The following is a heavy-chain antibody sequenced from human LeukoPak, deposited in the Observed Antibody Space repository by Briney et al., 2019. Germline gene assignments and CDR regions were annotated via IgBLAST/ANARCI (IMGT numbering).Heavy chain of an antibody. Sequence: GESLQISCKGSGYTFTTSWIGWVRPMPGKGLEWMVIIYPSDSDTTYSLSFQGQVTISADKSISTAYLQWSSLKASDTAVYYCARLYGRYFDFWGQGTLVTVSS. V-gene: IGHV5-51*01. D-gene: IGHD2-8*01. CDR2: IYPSDSDT. CDR3: ARLYGRYFDF. CDR1: GYTFTTSW. J-gene: IGHJ4*02.